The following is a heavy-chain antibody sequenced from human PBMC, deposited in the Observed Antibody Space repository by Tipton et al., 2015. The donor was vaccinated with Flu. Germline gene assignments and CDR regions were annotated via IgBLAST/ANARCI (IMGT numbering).Heavy chain of an antibody. D-gene: IGHD3-22*01. J-gene: IGHJ3*02. V-gene: IGHV4-61*02. CDR2: IYTSGST. Sequence: TLFLTCTVSGGSISSGSYYWSWIRQPAGKGLEWIGRIYTSGSTNYNPSLKSRVTISVDTSKNQFSLKLSSVTAADTAVYYCAREVGDYYDSSGYYSYAFDIWGQGTMVTVSS. CDR3: AREVGDYYDSSGYYSYAFDI. CDR1: GGSISSGSYY.